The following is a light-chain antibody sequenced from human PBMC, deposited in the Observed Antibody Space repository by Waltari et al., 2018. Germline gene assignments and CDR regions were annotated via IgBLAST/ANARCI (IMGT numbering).Light chain of an antibody. CDR3: SSYTSSSTLL. CDR1: SSEVGGYNY. V-gene: IGLV2-14*01. J-gene: IGLJ3*02. Sequence: QSALTQPASVSGSPGQSITISCTGTSSEVGGYNYVSWYQQHPGKAPKLIIYDVSKRPSGVLNRVPGSKSGNTASLTISGLHAEDESDFYCSSYTSSSTLLFGGWTKLTVL. CDR2: DVS.